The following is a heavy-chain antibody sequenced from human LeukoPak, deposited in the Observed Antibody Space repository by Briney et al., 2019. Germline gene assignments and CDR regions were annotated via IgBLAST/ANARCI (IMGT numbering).Heavy chain of an antibody. Sequence: ASVKVSCKASGYTFTSFGISWLRQAPGQGLEWMGWISARNGNINYAQKFQGRVTMTRDTSTSTVYMELSSLRSEDTAVYYCARVGYYYDSSGYYFFDYWGQGTLVTVSS. J-gene: IGHJ4*02. V-gene: IGHV1-18*01. D-gene: IGHD3-22*01. CDR1: GYTFTSFG. CDR2: ISARNGNI. CDR3: ARVGYYYDSSGYYFFDY.